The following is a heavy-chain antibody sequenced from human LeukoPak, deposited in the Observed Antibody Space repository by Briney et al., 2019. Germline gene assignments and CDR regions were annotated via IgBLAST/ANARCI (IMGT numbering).Heavy chain of an antibody. CDR3: AKWEPGTKDAFDI. D-gene: IGHD1-26*01. J-gene: IGHJ3*02. V-gene: IGHV3-30*02. CDR1: GFTFSSYG. Sequence: GGSLRLSCAASGFTFSSYGMHWVRQAPGKGLEWVAFIRYDGSNKYYADSVKGRFTISRDNSKNTLYLQMNSLRAEDTAVYYCAKWEPGTKDAFDIWGQGTMVTVSS. CDR2: IRYDGSNK.